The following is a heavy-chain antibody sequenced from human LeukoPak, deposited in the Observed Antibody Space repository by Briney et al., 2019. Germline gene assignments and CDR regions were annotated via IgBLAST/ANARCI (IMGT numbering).Heavy chain of an antibody. CDR3: ARDPGSYDY. CDR2: ISSRGGTM. J-gene: IGHJ4*02. V-gene: IGHV3-11*01. CDR1: GFSFSHCF. D-gene: IGHD3-10*01. Sequence: GGSLRLSCTASGFSFSHCFMSWIRQAPGKGLEWIAHISSRGGTMYYADSVKGRFTISRDNAKNSLYLHMNSLRADDTAVYYCARDPGSYDYWGQGTLVTVSS.